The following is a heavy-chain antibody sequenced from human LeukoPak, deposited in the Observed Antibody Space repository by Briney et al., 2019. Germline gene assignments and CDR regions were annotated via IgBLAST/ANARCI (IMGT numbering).Heavy chain of an antibody. CDR2: INHSGST. V-gene: IGHV4-34*01. CDR1: GGSFSGYY. Sequence: TSETLSLTCAVYGGSFSGYYWSWIRQPPAKGLEWIGEINHSGSTNYNPSLKSRVTISVDTSKNQFSLKLSSVTAADTAVYYCARNYCTNGVCRDYWGQGTLVTVSS. J-gene: IGHJ4*02. CDR3: ARNYCTNGVCRDY. D-gene: IGHD2-8*01.